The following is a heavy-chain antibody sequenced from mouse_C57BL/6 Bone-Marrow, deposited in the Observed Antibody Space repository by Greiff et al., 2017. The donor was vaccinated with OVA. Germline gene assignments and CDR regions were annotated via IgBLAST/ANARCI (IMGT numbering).Heavy chain of an antibody. V-gene: IGHV5-16*01. J-gene: IGHJ1*03. CDR3: ARDLPSGWYFDV. Sequence: EVQLVESEGGLVQPGSSMKLSCTASGFTFSDYYMAWVRQVPEKGLEWVANINYDGSSTYYLDSLKSRFIISRDNAKNILYLQMSSLKSEDTATYYCARDLPSGWYFDVWGTGTTVTVSS. CDR1: GFTFSDYY. D-gene: IGHD2-10*02. CDR2: INYDGSST.